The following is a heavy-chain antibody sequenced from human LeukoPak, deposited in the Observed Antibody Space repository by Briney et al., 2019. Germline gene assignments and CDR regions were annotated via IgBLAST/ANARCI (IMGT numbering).Heavy chain of an antibody. Sequence: PGGSLRLSCAASGFTFRDYYMNWIRQAPGKGLEWVSYISSSSSYTNYADSVKGRFTISRDNSKNTLYLQMNSLRAEDTAVYYCAKPGAAGTIYYYGMDGWGQGTTVTVSS. CDR1: GFTFRDYY. J-gene: IGHJ6*02. CDR3: AKPGAAGTIYYYGMDG. CDR2: ISSSSSYT. D-gene: IGHD6-13*01. V-gene: IGHV3-11*03.